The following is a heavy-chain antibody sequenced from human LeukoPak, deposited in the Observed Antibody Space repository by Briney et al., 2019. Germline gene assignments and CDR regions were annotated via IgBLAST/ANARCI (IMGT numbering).Heavy chain of an antibody. V-gene: IGHV4-31*03. CDR2: IYYSGST. Sequence: SETLSLTCTVSGGSISSGDYYWSWIRRHPGKGLEWIGYIYYSGSTFYNPSLKSRVTISLDTSKNRFSLKVTSVTAADTAVYYCARGYDFWSGSSYGMDVWGQGTTVTVSS. CDR3: ARGYDFWSGSSYGMDV. J-gene: IGHJ6*02. CDR1: GGSISSGDYY. D-gene: IGHD3-3*01.